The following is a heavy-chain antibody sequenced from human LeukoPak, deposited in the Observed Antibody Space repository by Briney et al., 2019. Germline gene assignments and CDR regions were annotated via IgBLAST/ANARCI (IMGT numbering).Heavy chain of an antibody. J-gene: IGHJ4*02. Sequence: SETLSLTCTVSGGSINSSSYYWGWIRQPPGKGLEWIGSIYYSGSTYYNPSLKSRVTISVDTSKNQFSLKLSSVTAADTAVYYCATRRITIFGVGIDYWGQGTLVTVSS. D-gene: IGHD3-3*01. CDR2: IYYSGST. CDR3: ATRRITIFGVGIDY. CDR1: GGSINSSSYY. V-gene: IGHV4-39*01.